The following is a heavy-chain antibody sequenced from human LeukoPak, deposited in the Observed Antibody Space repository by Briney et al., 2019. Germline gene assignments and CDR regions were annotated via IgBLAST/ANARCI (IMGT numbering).Heavy chain of an antibody. J-gene: IGHJ1*01. V-gene: IGHV4-4*02. Sequence: SETLSLTCTVSGNSISSDDWWTWVRQPPGRGLEWIGEIYHRGSTNYNPSLKSRVTISIDKSRNQFSLMLSSVTAADTAVYYCARRQYSDSTGYFVLWGRGTLVTVSS. CDR1: GNSISSDDW. CDR3: ARRQYSDSTGYFVL. D-gene: IGHD3-22*01. CDR2: IYHRGST.